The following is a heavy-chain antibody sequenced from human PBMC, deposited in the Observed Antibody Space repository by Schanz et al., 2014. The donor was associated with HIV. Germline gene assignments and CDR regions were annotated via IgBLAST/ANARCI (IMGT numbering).Heavy chain of an antibody. CDR2: ISYDGSNK. Sequence: QVQLVESGGGVVQPGRSLRLSCAASGFTFSSYGMHWVRQAPGKGLEWVAGISYDGSNKYYADSVKGRITISRDNSKNAVHVQMNSLRADDTAVYFCAKDLAFNPRDEHFAMDVWGQGTTVIVSS. D-gene: IGHD2-21*02. J-gene: IGHJ6*02. CDR1: GFTFSSYG. CDR3: AKDLAFNPRDEHFAMDV. V-gene: IGHV3-30*18.